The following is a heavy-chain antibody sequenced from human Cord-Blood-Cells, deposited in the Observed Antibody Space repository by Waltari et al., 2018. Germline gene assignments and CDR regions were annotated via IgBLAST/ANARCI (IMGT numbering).Heavy chain of an antibody. CDR1: RDSVSSHSLS. CDR2: TYYRSKWYN. Sequence: QVQLQQSVPGMVEPSQTLSLTCAISRDSVSSHSLSWYRIRQSPSSGLEWLGRTYYRSKWYNDYAVSVKSRITINPDTSKNQFSLQLNSVTPEDTAVYYCAREDPRGYSYGWSNWFDPWGQGTLVTVSS. J-gene: IGHJ5*02. CDR3: AREDPRGYSYGWSNWFDP. V-gene: IGHV6-1*01. D-gene: IGHD5-18*01.